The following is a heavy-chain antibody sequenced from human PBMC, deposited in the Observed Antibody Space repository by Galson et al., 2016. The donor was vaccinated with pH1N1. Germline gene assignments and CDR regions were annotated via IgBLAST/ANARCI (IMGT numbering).Heavy chain of an antibody. CDR1: GYTFTDYD. J-gene: IGHJ4*02. D-gene: IGHD2-15*01. Sequence: SVKVSCKASGYTFTDYDINWVRQGTGQGLEWMGWMNPNNDNTGYAQKFQGKVTMTRNTSISTAYMELSRLRSEDTAVYYCARGGHCSGGSCYDVFDYWGQGTLVTVS. CDR3: ARGGHCSGGSCYDVFDY. V-gene: IGHV1-8*01. CDR2: MNPNNDNT.